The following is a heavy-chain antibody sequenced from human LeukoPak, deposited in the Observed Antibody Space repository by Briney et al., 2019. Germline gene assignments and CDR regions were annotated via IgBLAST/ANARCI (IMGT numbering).Heavy chain of an antibody. CDR1: GYTFTSYG. V-gene: IGHV1-2*02. J-gene: IGHJ4*02. CDR3: ATASGRFSPIDY. D-gene: IGHD3-10*01. CDR2: INPNSGAT. Sequence: GASVKVSCKASGYTFTSYGISWVRQAPGQGLEWMGWINPNSGATNYAQKFQGRVTMTRDTSISTAYMELSTLRSDDTAVYYCATASGRFSPIDYWGQGALVTVSS.